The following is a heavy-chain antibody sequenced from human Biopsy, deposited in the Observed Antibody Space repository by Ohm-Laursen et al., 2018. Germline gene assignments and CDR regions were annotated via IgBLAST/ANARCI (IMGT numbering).Heavy chain of an antibody. CDR1: GDSLTSGPAN. J-gene: IGHJ4*02. Sequence: TLSLTCSVSGDSLTSGPANWSWIRQSPGQGLEYIGFIYSGGNTNYNPSLKNRVTMSVDTSKNQFYLKLYSVTAADTAVYYCARGRRTSGWPYFDNWGQGALVIVSP. D-gene: IGHD6-19*01. V-gene: IGHV4-61*01. CDR2: IYSGGNT. CDR3: ARGRRTSGWPYFDN.